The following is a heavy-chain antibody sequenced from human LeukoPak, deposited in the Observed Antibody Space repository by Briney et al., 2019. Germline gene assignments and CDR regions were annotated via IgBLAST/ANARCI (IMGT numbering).Heavy chain of an antibody. CDR1: LGSHW. J-gene: IGHJ4*02. CDR2: IKEDGSQK. Sequence: GPLRLSCVGALGSHWMGWVRQAPGKGLEWVANIKEDGSQKYYMDSVKGRFTISRDNAKSSLFLQMNNLRVEDTAVYYCTRDQTWGQGTLVTVSS. CDR3: TRDQT. V-gene: IGHV3-7*01.